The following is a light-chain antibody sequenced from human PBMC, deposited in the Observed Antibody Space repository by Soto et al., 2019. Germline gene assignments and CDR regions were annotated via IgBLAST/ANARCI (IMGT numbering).Light chain of an antibody. CDR1: QSISSW. V-gene: IGKV1-5*03. Sequence: DIQMTQSPSTLSASVGDRVTITCRASQSISSWLAWYQQKPGKAPKLLIYKGSSLESGVPSRFSGSGSGTEFTLTISSLQADDFATYYCQQYNRYCTFGQGTKVEIK. CDR2: KGS. J-gene: IGKJ1*01. CDR3: QQYNRYCT.